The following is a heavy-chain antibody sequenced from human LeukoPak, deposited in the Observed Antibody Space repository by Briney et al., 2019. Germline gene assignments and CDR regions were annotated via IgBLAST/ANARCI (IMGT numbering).Heavy chain of an antibody. J-gene: IGHJ4*02. D-gene: IGHD1-26*01. CDR3: ARIIVGATGIDY. CDR2: ISSDGNNI. Sequence: GGSLRLSCAASGFTFSNYWMHWVRHVPGKGLVWVSRISSDGNNIQYADSVKGRFTISRDNAKNTLYLQMNSLRVEDTAVYYCARIIVGATGIDYWGQGTLVTVSS. V-gene: IGHV3-74*01. CDR1: GFTFSNYW.